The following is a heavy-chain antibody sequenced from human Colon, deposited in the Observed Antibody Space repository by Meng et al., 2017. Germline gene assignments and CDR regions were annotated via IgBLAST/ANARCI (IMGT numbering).Heavy chain of an antibody. J-gene: IGHJ6*02. V-gene: IGHV3-21*01. CDR3: ARDSGLGYCSGGSCYYYYGMDV. D-gene: IGHD2-15*01. CDR2: ISSSSSYI. Sequence: GESLKISCAASGFTFSSYSMNWVRQAPGKGLEWVSSISSSSSYIYYADSVKGRFTISRDNAKNSLYLQMNSLRAEDTAVYYCARDSGLGYCSGGSCYYYYGMDVWGRGTTVTVSS. CDR1: GFTFSSYS.